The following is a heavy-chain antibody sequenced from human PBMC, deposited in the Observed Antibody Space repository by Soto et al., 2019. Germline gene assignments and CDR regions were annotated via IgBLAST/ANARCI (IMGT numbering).Heavy chain of an antibody. J-gene: IGHJ4*02. CDR1: GVSIIDTSYY. Sequence: PSETLSLTCNVSGVSIIDTSYYWGWIRQSPGKGLEWIGSVYYRGRSYSKSSVKSRVTISVDTSKNQFSLNLNSVTASDTAVYYCVSQRTSVLTQAYFDYWGPGALVTV. CDR2: VYYRGRS. D-gene: IGHD2-8*01. V-gene: IGHV4-39*01. CDR3: VSQRTSVLTQAYFDY.